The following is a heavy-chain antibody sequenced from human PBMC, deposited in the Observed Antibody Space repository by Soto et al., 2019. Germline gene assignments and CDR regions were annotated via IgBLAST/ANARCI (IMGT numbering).Heavy chain of an antibody. CDR2: IWYDGSNK. J-gene: IGHJ4*02. CDR3: ARDIAVAGVPDY. Sequence: PGGSLRLSCAASGFTFSSYGMHWVRQAPGKGLEWVAVIWYDGSNKYYADSVKGRFTISRDNSKNTLYLQMNSLRAEDTAVYYCARDIAVAGVPDYWGQGTLVTVSS. D-gene: IGHD6-19*01. V-gene: IGHV3-33*01. CDR1: GFTFSSYG.